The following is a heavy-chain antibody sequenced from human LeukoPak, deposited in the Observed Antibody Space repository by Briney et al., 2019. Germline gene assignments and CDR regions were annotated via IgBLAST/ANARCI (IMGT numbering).Heavy chain of an antibody. D-gene: IGHD6-13*01. J-gene: IGHJ6*03. CDR1: GFTFNDYS. Sequence: GSLRLSCAASGFTFNDYSINWVRQPPGKGLEWIGEINHSGSTNYNPSLKSRVTISVDTSKNQFSLKLSSVTATDTAVYYCARVAEGIYSSSWYDPGYYYYYYMDVWGKGTTVTASS. V-gene: IGHV4-34*01. CDR3: ARVAEGIYSSSWYDPGYYYYYYMDV. CDR2: INHSGST.